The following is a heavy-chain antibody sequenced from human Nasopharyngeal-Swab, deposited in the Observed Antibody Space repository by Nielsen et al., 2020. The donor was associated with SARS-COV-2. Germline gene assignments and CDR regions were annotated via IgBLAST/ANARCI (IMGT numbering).Heavy chain of an antibody. J-gene: IGHJ1*01. D-gene: IGHD6-13*01. Sequence: WIRQPPGKGLEWVAVISYDGSNKYYADSVKGRFTISRDNSKNTLYLQMNSLRAEDTAVYYCARDPYSYSSSWFEYFQHWGQGTLVTVSS. CDR3: ARDPYSYSSSWFEYFQH. V-gene: IGHV3-30-3*01. CDR2: ISYDGSNK.